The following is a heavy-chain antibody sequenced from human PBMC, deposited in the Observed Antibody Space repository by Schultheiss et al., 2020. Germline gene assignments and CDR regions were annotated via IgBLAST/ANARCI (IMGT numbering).Heavy chain of an antibody. D-gene: IGHD3-10*01. CDR3: ARISREDGDRNYYGSGSYQIHYYYYYYMDV. Sequence: GGSLRLSCAASGFTFSSYWMSWVRQAPGKGLEWVANIKQDGSEKYYVDSVKGRFTISRDNAKNSLYLQMNSLRAEDTAVYYCARISREDGDRNYYGSGSYQIHYYYYYYMDVWGKGTTVTVSS. CDR1: GFTFSSYW. V-gene: IGHV3-7*01. CDR2: IKQDGSEK. J-gene: IGHJ6*03.